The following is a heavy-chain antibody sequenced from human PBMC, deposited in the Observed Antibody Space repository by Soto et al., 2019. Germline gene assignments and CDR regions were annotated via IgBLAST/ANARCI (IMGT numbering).Heavy chain of an antibody. CDR3: ARDPDDDYDFDY. Sequence: ASVKVSCKAYGYTFTNYGISWVRQAPGQGLEWMAWISVYNGDTVYGQKFQGRATMTTDRTTSTAYMELGSLGSDDTAVYYCARDPDDDYDFDYWGQGTLVTVSS. CDR1: GYTFTNYG. J-gene: IGHJ4*02. D-gene: IGHD4-17*01. V-gene: IGHV1-18*01. CDR2: ISVYNGDT.